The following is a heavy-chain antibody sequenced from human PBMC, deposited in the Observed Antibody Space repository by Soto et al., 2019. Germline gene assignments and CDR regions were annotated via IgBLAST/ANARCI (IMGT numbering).Heavy chain of an antibody. CDR2: IGTAGDT. CDR3: ARLRHLDWYFDL. V-gene: IGHV3-13*01. CDR1: GFTFSSYD. J-gene: IGHJ2*01. D-gene: IGHD5-12*01. Sequence: EVQLVESGGGLVQPGGSLRLSCAASGFTFSSYDMHWVRQATGKGLEWVSAIGTAGDTYYPGSVKGRFTISRENAKNSLYLQMNSLRAGDTAVYYCARLRHLDWYFDLWGRGTLVTVSS.